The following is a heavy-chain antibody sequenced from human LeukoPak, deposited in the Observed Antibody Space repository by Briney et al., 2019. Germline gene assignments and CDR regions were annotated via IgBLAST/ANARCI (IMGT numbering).Heavy chain of an antibody. CDR2: IYVDGST. CDR3: ARGSSGWYGIDY. Sequence: GGSLRLSCAASGISVSSNYMSWVRQAPGKGLQWVSVIYVDGSTYYADSVKGRITISRDNSRNTLYLQMNSLRAEDTAVYYCARGSSGWYGIDYWGQGALVNVSS. V-gene: IGHV3-66*01. D-gene: IGHD6-19*01. J-gene: IGHJ4*02. CDR1: GISVSSNY.